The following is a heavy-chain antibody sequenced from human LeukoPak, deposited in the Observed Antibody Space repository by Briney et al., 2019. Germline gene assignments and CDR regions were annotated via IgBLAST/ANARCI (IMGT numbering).Heavy chain of an antibody. J-gene: IGHJ3*02. Sequence: GGSPRLSCAASGFTFSSYEMNWVRQAPGKGLEWVSYISSSGSTIYYADSVKGRFTISRDNAKNSLYLQMNSLRAEDTAVYYCARGLASYYDYVWGSYRLGAFDIWGQGTMVTVSS. D-gene: IGHD3-16*02. CDR1: GFTFSSYE. CDR2: ISSSGSTI. CDR3: ARGLASYYDYVWGSYRLGAFDI. V-gene: IGHV3-48*03.